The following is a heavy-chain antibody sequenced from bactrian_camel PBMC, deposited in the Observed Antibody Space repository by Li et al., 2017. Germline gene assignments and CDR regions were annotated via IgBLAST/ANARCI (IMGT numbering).Heavy chain of an antibody. CDR3: AKGVYYSDSGDIKRHQ. V-gene: IGHV3S1*01. D-gene: IGHD4*01. Sequence: QVQLVESGGGLVQTGRSLTLSCATSGFTFSSYGMSWVRQAPGKGLEWISGINSGGGSAYYADSVKGRFTISRDNAKNMLCLQLNSLKTEDAAMYYCAKGVYYSDSGDIKRHQRGRGTQVTVS. CDR1: GFTFSSYG. CDR2: INSGGGSA. J-gene: IGHJ4*01.